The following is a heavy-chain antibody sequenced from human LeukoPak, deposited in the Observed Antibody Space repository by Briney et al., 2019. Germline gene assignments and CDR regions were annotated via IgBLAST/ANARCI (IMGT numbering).Heavy chain of an antibody. J-gene: IGHJ3*02. CDR3: VKVEMRAGFDAFDI. Sequence: GGSLSLSCAAYGFTFSRFNMSWVRQAPGKGLEWVSYISSSSSTTYHADSVKGRFTISRDNSKNTLYLQVNSLRAEDTAVYYCVKVEMRAGFDAFDIWGQGTMVTVSS. V-gene: IGHV3-48*01. CDR2: ISSSSSTT. D-gene: IGHD5-24*01. CDR1: GFTFSRFN.